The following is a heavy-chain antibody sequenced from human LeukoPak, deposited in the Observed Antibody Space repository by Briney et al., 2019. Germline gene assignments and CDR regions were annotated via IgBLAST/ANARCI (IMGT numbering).Heavy chain of an antibody. Sequence: PSETLSLTRTVSGYSISSGYYWGWIRQPPGKGLEWIGSIYHSGSTYYNPSLKSRVTISVDTSKNQFSLKLSSVTAADTAVYYCATSSGSYYYWGQGTLVTVSS. J-gene: IGHJ4*02. CDR2: IYHSGST. CDR1: GYSISSGYY. D-gene: IGHD1-26*01. V-gene: IGHV4-38-2*02. CDR3: ATSSGSYYY.